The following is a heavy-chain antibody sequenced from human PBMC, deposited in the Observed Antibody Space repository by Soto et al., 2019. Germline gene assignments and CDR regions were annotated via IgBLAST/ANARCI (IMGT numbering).Heavy chain of an antibody. J-gene: IGHJ4*02. Sequence: EVQLVESGGDLVQPGGSLRLSCVVSGFTFSDHYMDWVRQAPGKGLECVGRIRNNANSYTTVYDASVKGRFTISRDDSKNPMYLQMNSVQIEDPAVYYCVRGPNTRYRVATWDYWWQGTAGTVSS. CDR1: GFTFSDHY. V-gene: IGHV3-72*01. CDR2: IRNNANSYTT. D-gene: IGHD5-12*01. CDR3: VRGPNTRYRVATWDY.